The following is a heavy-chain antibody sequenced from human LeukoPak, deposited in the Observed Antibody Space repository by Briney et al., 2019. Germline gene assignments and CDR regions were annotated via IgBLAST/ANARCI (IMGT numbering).Heavy chain of an antibody. Sequence: SETLSLTCIVSGGSISSLNLWSWLRQPPGKGLGWIGEMYLGGTTNFNPSLKSRVTRLIDKSKNQLSLQLTSVTAADTAVYYCAGLEGRYSTDWFYFFDYWGQGALVTVSS. CDR2: MYLGGTT. CDR3: AGLEGRYSTDWFYFFDY. V-gene: IGHV4-4*02. J-gene: IGHJ4*02. CDR1: GGSISSLNL. D-gene: IGHD6-19*01.